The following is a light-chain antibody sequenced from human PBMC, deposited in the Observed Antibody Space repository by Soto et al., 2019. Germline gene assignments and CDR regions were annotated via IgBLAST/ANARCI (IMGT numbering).Light chain of an antibody. CDR1: QSISSY. Sequence: DIQMTQSPSSLSASVGDRVTITCRASQSISSYLNWYQQKPGKAPKLLIYAASSLQSGVLSRFSGSGSGTDFTLTISSLQPEDFATYYCQQSSEATWTFGQGTKVDIK. CDR3: QQSSEATWT. V-gene: IGKV1-39*01. J-gene: IGKJ1*01. CDR2: AAS.